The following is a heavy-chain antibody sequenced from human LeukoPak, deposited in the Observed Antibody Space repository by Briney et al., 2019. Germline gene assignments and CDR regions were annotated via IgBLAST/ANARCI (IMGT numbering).Heavy chain of an antibody. CDR1: GYTFTSYD. D-gene: IGHD2-15*01. J-gene: IGHJ4*02. CDR3: ARDSGEYYFDY. Sequence: GASVKVSCKASGYTFTSYDMHWVRQAPGQRLEWMGWINAGSGNTKYSQNFQGRVTISRDTSASTAYMELSSLTSEDTAVYYCARDSGEYYFDYWGQGTLATVSS. CDR2: INAGSGNT. V-gene: IGHV1-3*01.